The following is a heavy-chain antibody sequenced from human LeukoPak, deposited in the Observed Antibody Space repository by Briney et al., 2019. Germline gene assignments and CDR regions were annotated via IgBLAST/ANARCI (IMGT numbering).Heavy chain of an antibody. CDR1: GYTFTDYY. V-gene: IGHV1-2*02. CDR3: ATGGFDSFLRY. D-gene: IGHD3-9*01. J-gene: IGHJ4*02. CDR2: INPNSGGT. Sequence: ASVKVSCTASGYTFTDYYIHWARQAPGQGLEWMGWINPNSGGTNYAQKFQGRVTMTRDTSISTADMELSRLRSDDTAVYYCATGGFDSFLRYWGQGTLVTVSS.